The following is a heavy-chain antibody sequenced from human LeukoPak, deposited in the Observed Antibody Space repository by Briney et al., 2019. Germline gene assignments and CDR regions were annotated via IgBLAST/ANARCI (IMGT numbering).Heavy chain of an antibody. CDR1: GFTFSSYE. Sequence: PGGSLRLSCAASGFTFSSYEMNWVRQAPGKGLEWVSYISSSGSTIYYADSVKGRFTISRDNAKNSLYLQMNSLRAEDTAVYYCARTITMNYYYYMDVWGKGTTVTVSS. V-gene: IGHV3-48*03. J-gene: IGHJ6*03. D-gene: IGHD3-22*01. CDR2: ISSSGSTI. CDR3: ARTITMNYYYYMDV.